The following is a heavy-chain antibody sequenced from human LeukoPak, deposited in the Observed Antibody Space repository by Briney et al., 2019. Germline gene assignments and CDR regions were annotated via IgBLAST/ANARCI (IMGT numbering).Heavy chain of an antibody. CDR2: IYYSGST. J-gene: IGHJ3*02. CDR3: ARRDYYGDYGAFDI. Sequence: SETLSLTCTVSGGSISSSSYYWGWIRQPPGKGLEWIGSIYYSGSTYYNPSLKSRVTISVDTSKNQFSLKLSSVTAADTAVYYCARRDYYGDYGAFDIWGQRTMVTVSS. V-gene: IGHV4-39*01. CDR1: GGSISSSSYY. D-gene: IGHD4-17*01.